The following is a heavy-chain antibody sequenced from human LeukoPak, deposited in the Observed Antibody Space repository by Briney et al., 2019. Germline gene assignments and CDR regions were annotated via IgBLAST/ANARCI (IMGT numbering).Heavy chain of an antibody. CDR2: IYPDDSEI. CDR1: GYLFTSHW. Sequence: GESLKISCEASGYLFTSHWIGWVRQMPGKGLQWMGIIYPDDSEIKNSPSFQGQVSISVDKSINTAYLQWSSLKASDTAMYYCARKYSSGWPNWGQGTLVTVSS. V-gene: IGHV5-51*01. J-gene: IGHJ4*02. CDR3: ARKYSSGWPN. D-gene: IGHD6-19*01.